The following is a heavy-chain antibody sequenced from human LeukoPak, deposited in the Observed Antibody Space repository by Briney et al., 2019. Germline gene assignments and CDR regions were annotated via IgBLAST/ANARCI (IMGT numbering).Heavy chain of an antibody. V-gene: IGHV3-11*04. CDR3: ARVGVYCSSTSCYHAFDI. D-gene: IGHD2-2*01. J-gene: IGHJ3*02. CDR2: ISSSGSTI. Sequence: PGGSLRLSCAASGFTFSDYYMSWIRQAPRKGLEWVSYISSSGSTIYYADSVKGRFTISRDNAKNSLYLQMNSLRAEDTAVYYCARVGVYCSSTSCYHAFDIWGQGTMVTVSS. CDR1: GFTFSDYY.